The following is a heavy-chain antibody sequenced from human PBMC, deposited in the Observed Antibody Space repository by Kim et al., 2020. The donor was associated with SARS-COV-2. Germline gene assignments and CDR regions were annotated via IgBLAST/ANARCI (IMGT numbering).Heavy chain of an antibody. CDR2: IYYSGST. Sequence: SETLSLTCTVSGGSISSYYWSWIRQPPGKGLEWIGYIYYSGSTNYNPSLKSRVTISVDTSKNQFSLKLSSVTAADTAVYYCARDRGLYYGMDVWGQGTTVTVSS. J-gene: IGHJ6*02. D-gene: IGHD3-10*01. V-gene: IGHV4-59*01. CDR1: GGSISSYY. CDR3: ARDRGLYYGMDV.